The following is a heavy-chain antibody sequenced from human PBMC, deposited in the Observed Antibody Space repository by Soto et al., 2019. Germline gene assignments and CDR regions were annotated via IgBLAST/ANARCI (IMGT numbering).Heavy chain of an antibody. CDR1: GFIFNEYG. D-gene: IGHD2-15*01. V-gene: IGHV3-33*08. J-gene: IGHJ4*02. CDR3: ARWGCSGSNCNLNQRSFDL. CDR2: IWNDGSNK. Sequence: QVQLVESGGGVVQPGRSLRLSCAASGFIFNEYGMHWVRQAPGKGLEWVAVIWNDGSNKYYADSVKGRFTFSRDNSKNTKSLQMNGLRVEDTAVYYCARWGCSGSNCNLNQRSFDLWGQGTLVTVSS.